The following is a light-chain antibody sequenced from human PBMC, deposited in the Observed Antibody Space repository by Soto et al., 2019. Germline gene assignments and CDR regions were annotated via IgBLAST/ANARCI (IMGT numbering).Light chain of an antibody. Sequence: IQLTQSPSSLSASVGDRVTITCRASQGISSYLAWYQQKPGKAPKLLIYAASTLQSGVPSRFSGSGSGTDLTLPPRSLQPEDFATYYCQQLNSYPPEITFGQGTRLEIK. CDR3: QQLNSYPPEIT. CDR2: AAS. V-gene: IGKV1-9*01. J-gene: IGKJ5*01. CDR1: QGISSY.